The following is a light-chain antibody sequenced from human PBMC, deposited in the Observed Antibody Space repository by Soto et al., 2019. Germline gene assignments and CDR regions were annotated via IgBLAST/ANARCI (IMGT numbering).Light chain of an antibody. CDR3: SSYTSSSTLS. V-gene: IGLV2-14*01. CDR1: SSDVGGYNY. J-gene: IGLJ1*01. CDR2: DVS. Sequence: ALTQPASVSGSPGQSITISCTGTSSDVGGYNYVSWYQQHPGKAPKLMIYDVSNRPSGVSNRFSGSKSGNTASLTISGLQAEDEADYYCSSYTSSSTLSFGTGTKLTVL.